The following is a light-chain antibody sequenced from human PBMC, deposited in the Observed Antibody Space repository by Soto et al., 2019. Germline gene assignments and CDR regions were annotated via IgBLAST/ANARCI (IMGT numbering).Light chain of an antibody. Sequence: QPVLTQSSSASASLGSSVKLTCTLSSGHSSYIIAWHQQQPGKAPRYLMKLGGTGSYNKGSGVPDRFSGSSSGADRYLTISNLQFEDEADYYCETWDRNTVVFGGGTKLTVL. V-gene: IGLV4-60*02. J-gene: IGLJ2*01. CDR2: LGGTGSY. CDR1: SGHSSYI. CDR3: ETWDRNTVV.